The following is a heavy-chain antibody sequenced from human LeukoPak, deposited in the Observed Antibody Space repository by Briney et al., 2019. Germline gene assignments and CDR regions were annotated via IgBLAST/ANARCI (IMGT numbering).Heavy chain of an antibody. CDR3: AREGGTTGFDY. CDR1: GGSISSYY. V-gene: IGHV4-59*01. CDR2: IYYSGST. J-gene: IGHJ4*02. D-gene: IGHD4-17*01. Sequence: SQTLSLTCTVSGGSISSYYWSWIRQPPGKGLEWIGYIYYSGSTNYNPSLKSRVTISVDTSKNQFSLKLSSVTAADTAVYYCAREGGTTGFDYWGQGTLVTVSS.